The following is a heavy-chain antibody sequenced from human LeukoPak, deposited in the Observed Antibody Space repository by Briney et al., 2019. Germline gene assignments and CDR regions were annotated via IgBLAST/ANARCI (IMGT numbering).Heavy chain of an antibody. V-gene: IGHV3-30-3*01. CDR1: GFTFSSYA. D-gene: IGHD3-22*01. J-gene: IGHJ1*01. Sequence: GGSLRLSCAAPGFTFSSYAMHWVRQAPGKGLEWVAVISYDGSNKYYADSVKGRFTISRDNSKNTLYLQMNSLRAEDTAVYYCARGAWYYDSSGYSGYFQHWGQGTLVTVSS. CDR2: ISYDGSNK. CDR3: ARGAWYYDSSGYSGYFQH.